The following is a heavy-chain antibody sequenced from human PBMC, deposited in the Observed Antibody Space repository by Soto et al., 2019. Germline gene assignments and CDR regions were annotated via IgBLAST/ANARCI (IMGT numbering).Heavy chain of an antibody. CDR1: SGSISSSNW. CDR2: IYHSGST. CDR3: VRHSRVTTGYFHY. J-gene: IGHJ1*01. D-gene: IGHD4-17*01. V-gene: IGHV4-4*02. Sequence: SETLSLTCAVSSGSISSSNWWSWVRQPPGKGLEWIGGIYHSGSTNYNPSLKSRVTISADTSKNQFSLKLSSVTAADTAVYYCVRHSRVTTGYFHYWGQGTLVTVSS.